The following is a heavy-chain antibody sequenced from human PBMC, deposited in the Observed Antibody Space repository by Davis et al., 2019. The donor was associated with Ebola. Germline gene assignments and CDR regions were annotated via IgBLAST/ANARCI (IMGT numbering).Heavy chain of an antibody. CDR1: GGSFSGYY. V-gene: IGHV4-34*01. CDR3: ARGRQQWAYFDY. Sequence: SETLSLTCAVYGGSFSGYYWSWIRQPPGKGLEWIGEINHSGSTNYNPSLKSRVTISVDTSKNQFSLKLSSVTAADTAVYYCARGRQQWAYFDYWGQGILVTVSS. CDR2: INHSGST. J-gene: IGHJ4*02. D-gene: IGHD1-26*01.